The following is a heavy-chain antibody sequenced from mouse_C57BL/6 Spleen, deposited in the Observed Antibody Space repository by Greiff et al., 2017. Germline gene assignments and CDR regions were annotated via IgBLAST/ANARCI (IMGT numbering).Heavy chain of an antibody. V-gene: IGHV1-82*01. CDR2: IYPGDGGT. Sequence: QVQLQQSGPELVKPGASVKISCKASGYAFSSSWMTWVKQRPGKGLEWIGRIYPGDGGTNYNGKFKGKATLTADKSSSTAYMQLSILTSEASAVSFCARSPITTVVAPDYWSQGTTLTVSS. J-gene: IGHJ2*01. CDR1: GYAFSSSW. CDR3: ARSPITTVVAPDY. D-gene: IGHD1-1*01.